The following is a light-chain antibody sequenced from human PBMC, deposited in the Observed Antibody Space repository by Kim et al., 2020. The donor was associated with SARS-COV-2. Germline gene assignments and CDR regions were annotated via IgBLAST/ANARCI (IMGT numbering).Light chain of an antibody. CDR2: AAS. V-gene: IGKV1-8*01. J-gene: IGKJ1*01. Sequence: ASTGDIVTITCRASQVISSYLAWYQQKPGKAPKLLIYAASTLQSGVPSRFSGSGSGTDFTLTISCLQSEDFATYYCQQYYSYPRTFGQGTKVDIK. CDR1: QVISSY. CDR3: QQYYSYPRT.